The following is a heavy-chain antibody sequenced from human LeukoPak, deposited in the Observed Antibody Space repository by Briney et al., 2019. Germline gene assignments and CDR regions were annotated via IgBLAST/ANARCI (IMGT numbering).Heavy chain of an antibody. V-gene: IGHV4-31*03. J-gene: IGHJ4*02. CDR2: IYYSGST. CDR3: ARDSLQSSL. Sequence: SETLSLTCTVSGGSTRSGGYYWSWIRQRPGQGLEWIGYIYYSGSTYYNPSLKTRFTISVDTSKNQFSLKVHSVTAADTALYFCARDSLQSSLWGQGALVTVSS. CDR1: GGSTRSGGYY. D-gene: IGHD1-26*01.